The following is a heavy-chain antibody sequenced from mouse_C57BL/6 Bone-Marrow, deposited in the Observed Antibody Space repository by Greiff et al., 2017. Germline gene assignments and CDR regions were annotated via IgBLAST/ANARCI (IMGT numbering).Heavy chain of an antibody. J-gene: IGHJ3*01. Sequence: VQLQQSGTVLARPGASVKMSCKTSGYTFTSYWMHWVKQRPGQGLEWIGAIYPGNSDTSYNQKFKGKAKLTAVTSASTAYMELSSLTNEDSAVYYCTSRYGNYEAWSAYWGQGTLVTVSA. CDR1: GYTFTSYW. V-gene: IGHV1-5*01. CDR3: TSRYGNYEAWSAY. CDR2: IYPGNSDT. D-gene: IGHD2-10*02.